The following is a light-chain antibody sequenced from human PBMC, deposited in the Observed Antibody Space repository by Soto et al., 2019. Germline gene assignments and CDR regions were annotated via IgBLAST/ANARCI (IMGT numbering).Light chain of an antibody. V-gene: IGKV3D-20*02. CDR3: QQRSNWPPIT. Sequence: IVMTQSPATLSVSPGERATLSCRASQSISSKLAWYQQKPGQAPRLLIYGASNRATGIPDRFSGSGSGTDFTLTISRLEPEDFAVYYCQQRSNWPPITFGQGTRLEIK. J-gene: IGKJ5*01. CDR2: GAS. CDR1: QSISSK.